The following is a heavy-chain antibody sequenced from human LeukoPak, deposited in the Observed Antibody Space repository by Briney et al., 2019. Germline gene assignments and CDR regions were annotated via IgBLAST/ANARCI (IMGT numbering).Heavy chain of an antibody. CDR2: INPNSGDT. V-gene: IGHV1-2*06. D-gene: IGHD2-2*01. CDR1: GGTFSSYA. CDR3: ARDYCSSTSCLFDY. J-gene: IGHJ4*02. Sequence: GASVKVSCKASGGTFSSYAISWVRQAPGQGLEWMARINPNSGDTNYAQKFQGRVAMTRDTSISTAFMELTRLRSDDTAVYYCARDYCSSTSCLFDYWGQGTLVTVSS.